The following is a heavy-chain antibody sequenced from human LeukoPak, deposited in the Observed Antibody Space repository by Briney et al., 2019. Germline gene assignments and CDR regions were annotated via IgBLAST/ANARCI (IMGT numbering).Heavy chain of an antibody. CDR1: GYTFTSYG. D-gene: IGHD5-12*01. J-gene: IGHJ5*02. V-gene: IGHV1-18*04. CDR3: ARDEVGGRVATIIVQDWFDP. Sequence: ASVKLSCKASGYTFTSYGISWVRQAPGQGLEWMGWTSRYNGNTKYAQKLQGRVTMTTDTSTSTAYMELRSLRSDDTAVYSCARDEVGGRVATIIVQDWFDPWGQGTLVTVSS. CDR2: TSRYNGNT.